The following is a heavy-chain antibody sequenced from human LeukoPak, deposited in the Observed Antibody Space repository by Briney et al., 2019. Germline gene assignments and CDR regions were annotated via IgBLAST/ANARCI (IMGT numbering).Heavy chain of an antibody. CDR3: AREPNPYGSYFDY. J-gene: IGHJ4*02. CDR1: GFTFSSYS. D-gene: IGHD4-17*01. CDR2: ISSSSGYI. V-gene: IGHV3-21*01. Sequence: GGSLRLSCAASGFTFSSYSMNWVRQAPGKGLEWVSSISSSSGYIYYADSVKGRFTISRDNAKNSLYLQMNSLRAEDTAVYYCAREPNPYGSYFDYWGQGTLVTVSS.